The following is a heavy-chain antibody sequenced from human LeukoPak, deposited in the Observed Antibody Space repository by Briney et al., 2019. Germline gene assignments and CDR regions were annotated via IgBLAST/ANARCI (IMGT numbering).Heavy chain of an antibody. CDR2: INHSGST. J-gene: IGHJ4*02. CDR3: ARGDIPVATDY. CDR1: GGSFSGYY. V-gene: IGHV4-34*01. D-gene: IGHD6-19*01. Sequence: SETLSLTCAVYGGSFSGYYWSWIRQPPGKGLEWIGEINHSGSTNYNPSLKSRVTISVDTSKNQFSLKLSSVTAADTAVYYCARGDIPVATDYRGQGTLVTVSS.